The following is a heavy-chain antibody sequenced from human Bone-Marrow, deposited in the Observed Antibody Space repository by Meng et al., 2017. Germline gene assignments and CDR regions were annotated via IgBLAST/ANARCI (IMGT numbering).Heavy chain of an antibody. CDR3: TGGEDH. CDR2: IYSGGGT. V-gene: IGHV3-66*01. J-gene: IGHJ4*02. Sequence: EVQVVESGGGWVQPGGSLRLSCAASGFSVSNEFMSWVRQAQGKGLEWVSVIYSGGGTDYADSVKGRFTTSRDSSKNTMYLQMNNLRADDTAMYYCTGGEDHWGQGTLVTV. CDR1: GFSVSNEF.